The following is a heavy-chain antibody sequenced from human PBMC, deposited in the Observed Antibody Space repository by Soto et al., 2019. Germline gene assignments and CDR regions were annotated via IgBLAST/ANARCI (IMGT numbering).Heavy chain of an antibody. CDR2: ISAYNGVT. CDR3: ARDLGYASSLLFDH. V-gene: IGHV1-18*04. D-gene: IGHD6-13*01. J-gene: IGHJ4*02. CDR1: GYTFTSYG. Sequence: QVQLVQSGGEVKKPGASVKVSCKASGYTFTSYGITWVRQAPGQGLEWLGWISAYNGVTRYAQKVQDRVTMTTDTSTSTAYMELRSLRSDDTAVYYCARDLGYASSLLFDHWGQGTLVNVSS.